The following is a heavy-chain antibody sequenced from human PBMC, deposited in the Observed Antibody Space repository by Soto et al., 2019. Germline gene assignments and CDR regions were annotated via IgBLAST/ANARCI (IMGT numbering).Heavy chain of an antibody. Sequence: SQTLSLTCAISGDSVSSNSAAWNWIRQSPSRGLEWLGRTYYRSKWYNDYAVSVKSRITINPDTSKNQFSLQLNSVTPEDTAVYYCARGWGYCSSTSCYVYYYYDMDVWGQGTTVTVSS. V-gene: IGHV6-1*01. CDR3: ARGWGYCSSTSCYVYYYYDMDV. CDR1: GDSVSSNSAA. CDR2: TYYRSKWYN. D-gene: IGHD2-2*01. J-gene: IGHJ6*02.